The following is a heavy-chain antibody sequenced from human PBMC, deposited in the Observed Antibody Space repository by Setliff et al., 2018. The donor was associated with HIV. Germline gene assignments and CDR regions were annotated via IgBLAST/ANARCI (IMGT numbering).Heavy chain of an antibody. J-gene: IGHJ3*02. V-gene: IGHV4-39*01. Sequence: SETLSLTCSVSGASISSSPYYWAWIRQPPGKGLEWIATISYSGSTHYNLALMIRVTISMDTSRNQFSVKLSSVTAADTAVYYCARHPPNVGVRGDAFDIWGRGTVVTVSS. CDR2: ISYSGST. CDR1: GASISSSPYY. CDR3: ARHPPNVGVRGDAFDI. D-gene: IGHD2-8*01.